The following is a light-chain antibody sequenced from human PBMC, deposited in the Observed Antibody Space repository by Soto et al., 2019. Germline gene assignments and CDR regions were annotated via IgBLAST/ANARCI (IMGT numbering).Light chain of an antibody. Sequence: EIVLTQSPGTLSLSPGERVTLSCRASQSVSSSYLAWYQQKPGQAPRLLIYGASSRVTGIPDRFSGSGSGTDFTLTISRLEPEDFAVYYCQHYGSSLWTFGQGTKVDIK. V-gene: IGKV3-20*01. CDR2: GAS. CDR3: QHYGSSLWT. J-gene: IGKJ1*01. CDR1: QSVSSSY.